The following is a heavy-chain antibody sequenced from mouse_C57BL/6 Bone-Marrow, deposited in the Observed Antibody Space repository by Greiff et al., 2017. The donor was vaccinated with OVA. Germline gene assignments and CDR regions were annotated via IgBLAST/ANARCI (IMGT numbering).Heavy chain of an antibody. CDR2: ISYDGSN. CDR1: GYSITSGYY. J-gene: IGHJ1*03. Sequence: EVKLEESGPGLVKPSQSLSLTCSVTGYSITSGYYWNWIRQFPGNKLEWLGYISYDGSNNYNPSLKNRISLTRDTSKNQFFLTLNAVTTDDTATYYCALITTVVATDWYFDVWGTGTTVTVSS. V-gene: IGHV3-6*01. D-gene: IGHD1-1*01. CDR3: ALITTVVATDWYFDV.